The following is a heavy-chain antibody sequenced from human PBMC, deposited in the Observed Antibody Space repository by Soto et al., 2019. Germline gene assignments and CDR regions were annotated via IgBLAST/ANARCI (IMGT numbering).Heavy chain of an antibody. Sequence: GGSLRLSCAASGFTFSSYAMHWVRQAPGKGLEWVAVISYDGSNKYYADSVKGRFTISRDNSKNTLYLQMNSLRAEDTAVYYCARGTIFGVVIIYGMDVWGQGTTVTVSS. CDR3: ARGTIFGVVIIYGMDV. V-gene: IGHV3-30-3*01. J-gene: IGHJ6*02. D-gene: IGHD3-3*01. CDR2: ISYDGSNK. CDR1: GFTFSSYA.